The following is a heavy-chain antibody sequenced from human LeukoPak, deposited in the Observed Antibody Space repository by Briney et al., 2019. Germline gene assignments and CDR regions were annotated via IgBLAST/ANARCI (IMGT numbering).Heavy chain of an antibody. CDR2: IKQDGSEK. CDR3: ARDKFSSAWYEEGPVNY. V-gene: IGHV3-7*01. Sequence: PGGSLRLSCAASGFTFDDYGMSWVRQAPGKGLEWVANIKQDGSEKYYVDSVRGRFTISRDNAKNSLYLQMNSLRAEDTAVYYCARDKFSSAWYEEGPVNYWGQGALVTVSS. J-gene: IGHJ4*02. CDR1: GFTFDDYG. D-gene: IGHD6-19*01.